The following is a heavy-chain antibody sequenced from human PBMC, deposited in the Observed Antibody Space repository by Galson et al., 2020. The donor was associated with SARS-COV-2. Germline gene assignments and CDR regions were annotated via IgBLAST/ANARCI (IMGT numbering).Heavy chain of an antibody. J-gene: IGHJ4*02. CDR1: GYNFRSNW. D-gene: IGHD2-21*02. CDR3: TRLAAHCGGGDCYSYFDS. Sequence: GESLKISCKGSGYNFRSNWIGWVRQMPGKGLEWMGNVYPGDSDNKYNPSFQGHVTISADWSITTAYLQWSSLKTSDTAMYYCTRLAAHCGGGDCYSYFDSWGQGTPVTVSS. V-gene: IGHV5-51*01. CDR2: VYPGDSDN.